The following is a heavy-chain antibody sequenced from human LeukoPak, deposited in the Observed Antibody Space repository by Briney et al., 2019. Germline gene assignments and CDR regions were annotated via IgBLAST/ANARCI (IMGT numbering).Heavy chain of an antibody. CDR2: IYYSGST. D-gene: IGHD2-2*01. V-gene: IGHV4-31*03. CDR1: GGSISSGGYY. CDR3: ARGRSTRCYPDY. J-gene: IGHJ4*02. Sequence: PSETLSLTCTVSGGSISSGGYYWSWIRQHPGKGLEWIGYIYYSGSTYYNPSLKSRVTISVDTSKNQFSLKLSSVTAADTAVYYCARGRSTRCYPDYWGQGTLVTVSS.